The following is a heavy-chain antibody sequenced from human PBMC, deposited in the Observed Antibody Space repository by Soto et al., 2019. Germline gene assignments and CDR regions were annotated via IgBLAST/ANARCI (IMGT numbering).Heavy chain of an antibody. CDR1: GYSFTSYW. D-gene: IGHD6-19*01. V-gene: IGHV5-51*01. CDR3: ARPFDSSGWNDY. Sequence: PVESLKISCKGSGYSFTSYWIGWVRQMPGKGLEWMGIIWPGDSDTRYSPSFQGQVTISADKSINTAYLQWNSLKASDTAMYYCARPFDSSGWNDYWGQGTLVTVSS. CDR2: IWPGDSDT. J-gene: IGHJ4*02.